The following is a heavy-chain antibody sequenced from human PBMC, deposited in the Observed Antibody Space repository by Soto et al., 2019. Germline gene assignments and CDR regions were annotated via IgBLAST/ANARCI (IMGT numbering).Heavy chain of an antibody. CDR2: INHSGST. V-gene: IGHV4-34*01. CDR1: GGSFSGYY. J-gene: IGHJ4*02. Sequence: PSETLSLTCAVYGGSFSGYYWSWIRQPPGKGLEWIGEINHSGSTNYNPSLKSRVTISVDTSKNQFSLKLSSVTAADTAVYYCARGRYYGSGSPLFYWGQGTLVTVS. CDR3: ARGRYYGSGSPLFY. D-gene: IGHD3-10*01.